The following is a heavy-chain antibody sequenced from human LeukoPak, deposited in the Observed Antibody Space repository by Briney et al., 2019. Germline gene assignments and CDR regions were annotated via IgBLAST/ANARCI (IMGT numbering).Heavy chain of an antibody. D-gene: IGHD5-18*01. Sequence: PGGSLRLSCAASGFTFSSYAMSWVRQAPGKGLEWVSAISGSGGSTYYADSVKGRFTISRDNSKNTLYLQMNSLRAEDTAVYYCANLGCRGIQLWLECGYWGQGTLVTVSS. J-gene: IGHJ4*02. CDR3: ANLGCRGIQLWLECGY. CDR2: ISGSGGST. CDR1: GFTFSSYA. V-gene: IGHV3-23*01.